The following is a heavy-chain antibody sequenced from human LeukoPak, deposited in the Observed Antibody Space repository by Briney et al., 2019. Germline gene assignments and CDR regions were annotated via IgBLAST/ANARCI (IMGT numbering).Heavy chain of an antibody. Sequence: ASVKVSCKASGYTFTSYDINWVRQATGQGLEWMGWMNPNSGNTGYAQKFQGRATMTRNTSISTAYMELSSLRSEDTAVYYCARGRRGSGSYYQWYWGQGTLVTVSS. CDR1: GYTFTSYD. J-gene: IGHJ4*02. CDR3: ARGRRGSGSYYQWY. V-gene: IGHV1-8*01. D-gene: IGHD3-10*01. CDR2: MNPNSGNT.